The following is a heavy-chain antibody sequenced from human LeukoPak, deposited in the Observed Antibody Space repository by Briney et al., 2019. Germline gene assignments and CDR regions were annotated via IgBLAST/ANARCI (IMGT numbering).Heavy chain of an antibody. V-gene: IGHV3-11*01. D-gene: IGHD3-22*01. CDR1: GFTFSDYY. Sequence: GGSLRLSCAACGFTFSDYYMSWIRQAPGKGLEWVSYISNSGSTIYYADSVKGRFTISRDNAKNSLYLQMNSLRAEDTAVYYCARRVYYYHSSGQIHDAFDIWGQGTMVTVSS. J-gene: IGHJ3*02. CDR3: ARRVYYYHSSGQIHDAFDI. CDR2: ISNSGSTI.